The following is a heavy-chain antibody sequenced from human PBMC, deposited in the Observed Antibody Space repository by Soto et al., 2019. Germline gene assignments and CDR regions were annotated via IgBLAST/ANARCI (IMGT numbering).Heavy chain of an antibody. Sequence: EVQLLESGGDLVHPGGTLILSCVGSGYPFGDYAMSWVRQAPGKGLEWVSAIGPFEAHAPDYAASVKGRFTISRDNSRNILFLQMTNLRAGDTGVYYCARDAIPYNGRDDAFDLWGQGTVVTVSS. CDR1: GYPFGDYA. J-gene: IGHJ3*01. CDR2: IGPFEAHAP. CDR3: ARDAIPYNGRDDAFDL. V-gene: IGHV3-23*01. D-gene: IGHD2-8*01.